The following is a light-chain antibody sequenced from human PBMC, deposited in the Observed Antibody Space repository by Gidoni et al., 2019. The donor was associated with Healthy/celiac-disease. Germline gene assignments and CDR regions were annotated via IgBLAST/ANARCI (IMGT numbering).Light chain of an antibody. CDR1: QSLLLSNGYNY. V-gene: IGKV2-28*01. J-gene: IGKJ2*04. Sequence: IVMTQSPLSLPVTPGEPASISCRSSQSLLLSNGYNYLDWYLQKPGQSPQLLIYLGSNRASGVPDRFSGSGSGTDFTLKISRVEAEDVGVYYCMQALQTPRSFGQGTKLEIK. CDR2: LGS. CDR3: MQALQTPRS.